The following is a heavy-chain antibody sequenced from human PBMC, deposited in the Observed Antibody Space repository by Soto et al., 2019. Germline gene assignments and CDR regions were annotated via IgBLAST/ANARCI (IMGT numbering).Heavy chain of an antibody. CDR3: ARALSGTTDYGMDV. V-gene: IGHV4-31*03. Sequence: SETLSLTCTVSGGSISSGGYYWSWIRQHPGKGLEWIGYIYYSGSTYYNPSLKSRVTISVDTSKNQFSLKLSSVTAADTAVYYCARALSGTTDYGMDVWGQGTTVTVSS. CDR1: GGSISSGGYY. D-gene: IGHD1-7*01. CDR2: IYYSGST. J-gene: IGHJ6*02.